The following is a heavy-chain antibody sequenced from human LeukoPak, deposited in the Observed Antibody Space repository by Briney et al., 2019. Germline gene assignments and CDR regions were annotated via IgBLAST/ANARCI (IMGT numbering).Heavy chain of an antibody. CDR3: ARRKLLWGGMDV. CDR2: IYTGGST. J-gene: IGHJ6*02. Sequence: GGSLRLSCVASGFIVSGNYMSWVRQAPGKGLEWVSVIYTGGSTYYADSVKGRFTISRDNSKNTLYLQMNSLRAEDTAVYYCARRKLLWGGMDVWGQGTTVTVSS. V-gene: IGHV3-53*01. CDR1: GFIVSGNY. D-gene: IGHD3-10*01.